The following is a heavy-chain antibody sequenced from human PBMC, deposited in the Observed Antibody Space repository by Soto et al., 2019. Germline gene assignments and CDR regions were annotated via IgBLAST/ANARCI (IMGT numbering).Heavy chain of an antibody. Sequence: QVQLQESGPGLVKPSQTLSLTCTVSGGSITSGDYYWSWIRQPPGKGLEWVGYNYYGGSTYYNPSLETRITISLDTAKNHFSLELTSVTAADTAVYYCASGSTVINSLDFWGQGTLVTVSS. V-gene: IGHV4-30-4*01. CDR1: GGSITSGDYY. CDR2: NYYGGST. J-gene: IGHJ4*02. CDR3: ASGSTVINSLDF. D-gene: IGHD4-17*01.